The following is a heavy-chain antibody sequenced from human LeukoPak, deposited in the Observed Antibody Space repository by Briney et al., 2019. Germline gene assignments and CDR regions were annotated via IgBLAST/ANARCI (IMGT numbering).Heavy chain of an antibody. CDR2: IYPGDSDT. Sequence: GESLKISCKGSGYSFTSYWIGWVLQMPGKGLEWMGIIYPGDSDTSYSPSFQGQVSISADKSITTAYLQWSSLKASDTAMYYCALLAPDYRSGGSCYKQYYYYYYGMDVWGQGTTVTVSS. CDR3: ALLAPDYRSGGSCYKQYYYYYYGMDV. CDR1: GYSFTSYW. J-gene: IGHJ6*02. D-gene: IGHD2-15*01. V-gene: IGHV5-51*01.